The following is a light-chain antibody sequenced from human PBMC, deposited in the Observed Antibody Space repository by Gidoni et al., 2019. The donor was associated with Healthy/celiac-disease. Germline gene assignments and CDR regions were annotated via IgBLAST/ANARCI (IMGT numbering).Light chain of an antibody. CDR1: NIGSKS. CDR2: DDS. J-gene: IGLJ2*01. CDR3: QVWDSRSDPGV. V-gene: IGLV3-21*02. Sequence: SYLLTQPPSVSVAPGQTARITCGGNNIGSKSVHWYQQKPGQAPVLVVYDDSDRHSGIPERFSGANYGNTANLTSSRVEAGDEADYYCQVWDSRSDPGVFGGGTKLTVL.